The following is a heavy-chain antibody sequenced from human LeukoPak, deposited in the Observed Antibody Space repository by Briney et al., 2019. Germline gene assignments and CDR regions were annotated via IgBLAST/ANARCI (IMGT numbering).Heavy chain of an antibody. CDR1: GVSISSHNSF. CDR2: ISYSGNT. D-gene: IGHD2-2*01. CDR3: ARHVKYCSSTSCYYYYYYMDV. J-gene: IGHJ6*03. Sequence: SESLSLTCTVSGVSISSHNSFWGWIRQPPGKGLEWIGSISYSGNTYYNPSLKTRLTISIDTSNNQFSLNLSSVTAPDTAVYYCARHVKYCSSTSCYYYYYYMDVWGKGTTVTISS. V-gene: IGHV4-39*01.